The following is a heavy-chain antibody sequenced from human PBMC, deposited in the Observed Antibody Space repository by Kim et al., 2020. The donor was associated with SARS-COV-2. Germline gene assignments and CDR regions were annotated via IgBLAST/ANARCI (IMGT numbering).Heavy chain of an antibody. CDR1: GFTFSSYG. CDR2: ISGSGDST. Sequence: GGSLRLSCAASGFTFSSYGMSWVRQAPGKGLEWVSAISGSGDSTYYADSVKGRFTISRDNSKNTLYLQMNSLRGEDTAVYYCAKDRGVAVAGILGTTDYWGQGTPRTVSS. CDR3: AKDRGVAVAGILGTTDY. J-gene: IGHJ4*02. D-gene: IGHD6-19*01. V-gene: IGHV3-23*01.